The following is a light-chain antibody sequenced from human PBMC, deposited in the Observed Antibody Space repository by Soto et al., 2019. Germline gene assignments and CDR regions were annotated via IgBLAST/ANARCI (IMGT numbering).Light chain of an antibody. CDR3: QQRAKWPRT. CDR2: DTS. CDR1: QSISRF. J-gene: IGKJ3*01. Sequence: EVVLTQSPAILSLSPGERATLSCRASQSISRFVAWYQQKPGLAPRLLIYDTSNRATGIPARFSGSGSETDFTLTITSLEPEDFAVYYCQQRAKWPRTFGPGTKVDIK. V-gene: IGKV3-11*01.